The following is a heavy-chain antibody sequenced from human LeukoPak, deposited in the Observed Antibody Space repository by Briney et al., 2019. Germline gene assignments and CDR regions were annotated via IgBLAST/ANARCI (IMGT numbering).Heavy chain of an antibody. Sequence: ASVKVSCKASGYTFTGYYMHWVRRAPGQGLEWMGWINPNSGGTNYAQKFQGRVTMTRDTPISTAYMELSRLRSDDTAVYYCARYKRQWLVGFDYWGQGTLVTVSS. CDR3: ARYKRQWLVGFDY. V-gene: IGHV1-2*02. J-gene: IGHJ4*02. CDR1: GYTFTGYY. D-gene: IGHD6-19*01. CDR2: INPNSGGT.